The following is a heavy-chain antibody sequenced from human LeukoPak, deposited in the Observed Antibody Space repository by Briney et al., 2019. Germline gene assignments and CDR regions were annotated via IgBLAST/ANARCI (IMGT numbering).Heavy chain of an antibody. D-gene: IGHD2-2*01. CDR3: ANRFCTSSGCGVAY. CDR1: GFTFSNYG. V-gene: IGHV3-30*18. Sequence: GGSLRLSCAASGFTFSNYGMLWVRQAPGKGLDWVAVVSYDGSDKHYADSVKGRFTISRDNSKNTLYLQLNSLRGDDTAVYYCANRFCTSSGCGVAYWGQGTLVTVSS. J-gene: IGHJ4*02. CDR2: VSYDGSDK.